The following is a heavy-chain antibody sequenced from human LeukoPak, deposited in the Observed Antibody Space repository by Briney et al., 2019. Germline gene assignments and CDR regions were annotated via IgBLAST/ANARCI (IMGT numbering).Heavy chain of an antibody. J-gene: IGHJ4*02. CDR3: ARDPGEGIAAAGGDY. D-gene: IGHD6-25*01. V-gene: IGHV1-2*02. Sequence: ASVKVSCKASGYTFTGYYMHWVRQAPGQGLEWMGWINPNSGGTNYAQKFQGRVTMTRDTSISTAYMELSRLRSDDTAVYYCARDPGEGIAAAGGDYWGQGTLVTVSS. CDR2: INPNSGGT. CDR1: GYTFTGYY.